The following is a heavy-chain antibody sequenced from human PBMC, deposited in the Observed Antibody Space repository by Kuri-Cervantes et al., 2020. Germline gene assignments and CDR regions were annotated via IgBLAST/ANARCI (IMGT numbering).Heavy chain of an antibody. CDR2: IWYDGSNK. CDR3: ARGAGWWLEPLDGMDV. Sequence: GESLKISCAASGFTFSSYGMHWARQAPGKGLEWVAVIWYDGSNKYYADSVKGRFTISRDNSKNTLYLQMNSLRAEATAVYYCARGAGWWLEPLDGMDVWGQGATVTVSS. CDR1: GFTFSSYG. V-gene: IGHV3-33*01. J-gene: IGHJ6*02. D-gene: IGHD2-15*01.